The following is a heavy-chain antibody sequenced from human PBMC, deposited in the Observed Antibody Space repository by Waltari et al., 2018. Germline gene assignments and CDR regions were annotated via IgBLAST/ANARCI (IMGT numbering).Heavy chain of an antibody. Sequence: EVQLVESGGGLVKPGGSLRLSCAASGFTFSNAWMSWVRQAPGKGLEWVGRIKSKTDGGTTDYAAPVKGRFTISRDDSKNTLYLQMNSLKTEDTAVYYCTTLRYFDHYYYYYYMDVWGKGTTVTVSS. CDR1: GFTFSNAW. CDR3: TTLRYFDHYYYYYYMDV. D-gene: IGHD3-9*01. J-gene: IGHJ6*03. V-gene: IGHV3-15*01. CDR2: IKSKTDGGTT.